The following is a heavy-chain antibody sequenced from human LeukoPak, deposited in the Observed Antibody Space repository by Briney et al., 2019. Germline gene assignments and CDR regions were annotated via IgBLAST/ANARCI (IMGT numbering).Heavy chain of an antibody. Sequence: GGSLRLSCAASGFTFSSYGMHWVRQAPGKGLEWVAFIRYDGSNKYYADSVKGRFTISRDNSRNTLYLQMNSLRAEDTAVYYCAKDRYCTNGVCYRFDYWGQGTLVTVSS. CDR3: AKDRYCTNGVCYRFDY. V-gene: IGHV3-30*02. CDR1: GFTFSSYG. D-gene: IGHD2-8*01. CDR2: IRYDGSNK. J-gene: IGHJ4*02.